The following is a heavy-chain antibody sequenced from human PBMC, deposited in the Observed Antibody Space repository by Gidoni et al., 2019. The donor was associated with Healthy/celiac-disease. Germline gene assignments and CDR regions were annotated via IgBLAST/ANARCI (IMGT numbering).Heavy chain of an antibody. CDR3: ARAFKNPRFYYGSVTYYFDY. CDR2: IYHSGST. V-gene: IGHV4-4*02. CDR1: GGSISSSHW. J-gene: IGHJ4*02. Sequence: QVQLQESGPGLVKPSGTLSLTCAVSGGSISSSHWWSWVRQPPGKGLEWIGEIYHSGSTNYNPSLKSRVTISVDKSKNQFSLKLSSVTAADTAVYYCARAFKNPRFYYGSVTYYFDYWGQGTLVTFSS. D-gene: IGHD3-10*01.